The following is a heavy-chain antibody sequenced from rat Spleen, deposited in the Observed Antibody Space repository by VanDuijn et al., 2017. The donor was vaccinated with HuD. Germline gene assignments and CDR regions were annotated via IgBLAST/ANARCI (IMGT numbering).Heavy chain of an antibody. CDR3: TTGLQ. CDR1: GFTFSDYY. Sequence: EVQLVESDGGLVQPGRSLKLSCAASGFTFSDYYMAWVRQAPTKGLEWVATISSDGDSSYYRDSVKGRFAISRDNAKNTLYLQMDSLRSEDTATYYCTTGLQWGQGVMVTVSS. J-gene: IGHJ2*01. V-gene: IGHV5-20*01. CDR2: ISSDGDSS. D-gene: IGHD1-1*01.